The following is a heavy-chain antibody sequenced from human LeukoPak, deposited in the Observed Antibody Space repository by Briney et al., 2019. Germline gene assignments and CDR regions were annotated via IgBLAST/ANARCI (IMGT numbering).Heavy chain of an antibody. D-gene: IGHD2-2*01. CDR1: GYSFTSYW. V-gene: IGHV5-51*01. Sequence: LGESLKISCKGSGYSFTSYWIGWVRQMPGKGLEWMGIIYPGDSDTRYSPSFQGQVTISTDKSISAAYLQWSSLKASDTAMYFCARGEPNYALDYWGQGTLVTVSS. CDR3: ARGEPNYALDY. J-gene: IGHJ4*02. CDR2: IYPGDSDT.